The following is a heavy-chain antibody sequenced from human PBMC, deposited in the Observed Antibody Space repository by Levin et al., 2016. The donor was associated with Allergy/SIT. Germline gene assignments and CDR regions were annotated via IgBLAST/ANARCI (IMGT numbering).Heavy chain of an antibody. CDR2: IGENSDYI. V-gene: IGHV3-21*01. CDR3: ARVGADYQLLFRSLYFDS. CDR1: GFSFKTYF. J-gene: IGHJ4*02. Sequence: GESLKISCAASGFSFKTYFVHWVRRAPGRGLEWVSSIGENSDYILYGDSVKGRFTISRDDAKNSVYLQMTSLRAEDTAVYYCARVGADYQLLFRSLYFDSWGQGTLVTVSS. D-gene: IGHD2-2*01.